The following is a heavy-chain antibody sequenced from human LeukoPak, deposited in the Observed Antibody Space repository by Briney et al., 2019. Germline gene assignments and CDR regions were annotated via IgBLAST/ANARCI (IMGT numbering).Heavy chain of an antibody. V-gene: IGHV4-39*01. Sequence: SETLSLTCTVSGGSISSSSYYWGWIRQPPGKGLEWIGSIYYSGSTYYNPSLKSRVTISVDTSKNQFSLKLSSVTAADTAVYYCARPTQRLVPFSAFDIWGQGTVVTVSS. J-gene: IGHJ3*02. CDR1: GGSISSSSYY. CDR2: IYYSGST. D-gene: IGHD6-13*01. CDR3: ARPTQRLVPFSAFDI.